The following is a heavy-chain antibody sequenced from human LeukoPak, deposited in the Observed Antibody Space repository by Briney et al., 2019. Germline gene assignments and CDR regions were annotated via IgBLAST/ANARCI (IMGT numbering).Heavy chain of an antibody. D-gene: IGHD2-8*01. CDR1: GYTLTELS. Sequence: ASVKVSRKVSGYTLTELSMHWVRQAPGKGLEWMGGFDPEDGETIYAQKFQGRVTMTEDTSTDTAYMELSSLRSEDTAVYYCATSYCTNGVCRYFDYWGQGTLVTVSS. V-gene: IGHV1-24*01. CDR3: ATSYCTNGVCRYFDY. CDR2: FDPEDGET. J-gene: IGHJ4*02.